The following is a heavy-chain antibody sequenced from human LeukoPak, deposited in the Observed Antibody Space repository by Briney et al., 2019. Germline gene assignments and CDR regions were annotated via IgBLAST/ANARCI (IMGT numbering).Heavy chain of an antibody. Sequence: PSETLSLTFSVSGGSISSYYWSWIRQPPGKGLEWIGYIYYSGSTNYNPSLKSRVTISVDTSKNQFSLKPSSVTAADTAVYYCARLGAPLDVWGKGTTVTVSS. CDR2: IYYSGST. J-gene: IGHJ6*04. D-gene: IGHD1-26*01. V-gene: IGHV4-59*01. CDR1: GGSISSYY. CDR3: ARLGAPLDV.